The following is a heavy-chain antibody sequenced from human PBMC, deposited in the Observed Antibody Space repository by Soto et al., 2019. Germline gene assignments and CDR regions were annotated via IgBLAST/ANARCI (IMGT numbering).Heavy chain of an antibody. D-gene: IGHD4-17*01. CDR2: IIPILGIA. Sequence: QVQLVQSGAEVKKPGSSVKVSCKASGGTFSSYTISWVRQAPGQGLEWMGRIIPILGIANYAQKFQGRVTITADKSTSTAYMELSSRISEDTAVYYCARDRGYGGHDAFDIWGQGTMVTVSS. V-gene: IGHV1-69*08. CDR1: GGTFSSYT. J-gene: IGHJ3*02. CDR3: ARDRGYGGHDAFDI.